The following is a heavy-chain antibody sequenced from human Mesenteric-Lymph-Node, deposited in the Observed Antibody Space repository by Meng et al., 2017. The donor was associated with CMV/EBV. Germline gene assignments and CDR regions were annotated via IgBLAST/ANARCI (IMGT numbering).Heavy chain of an antibody. CDR1: GYTFSNYD. CDR3: ARDAYCGGDCSNWFDP. Sequence: SVKVSCKASGYTFSNYDINWVRQAPGQGLEWMGGIIPILGIANYAQKFQGRVTITADKSTSTAYMELSSLRSEDTAVYYCARDAYCGGDCSNWFDPWGQGTLVTVSS. V-gene: IGHV1-69*10. CDR2: IIPILGIA. D-gene: IGHD2-21*01. J-gene: IGHJ5*02.